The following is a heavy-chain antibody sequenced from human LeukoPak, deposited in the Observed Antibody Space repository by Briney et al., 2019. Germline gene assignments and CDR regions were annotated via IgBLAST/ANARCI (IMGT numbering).Heavy chain of an antibody. V-gene: IGHV3-20*04. Sequence: GGSLRLSCAAPGFTFDDYGMSWVRQAPGKGLEWVSGINWNGGSTVYADSVKGRFTISRDNAKNSLYLQMNSLRAEDTALYYCARVLYSSSSGWFDPWGQGTLVTVSS. CDR2: INWNGGST. CDR3: ARVLYSSSSGWFDP. J-gene: IGHJ5*02. D-gene: IGHD6-6*01. CDR1: GFTFDDYG.